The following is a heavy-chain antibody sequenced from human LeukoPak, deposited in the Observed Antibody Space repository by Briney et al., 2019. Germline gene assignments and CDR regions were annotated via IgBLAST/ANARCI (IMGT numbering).Heavy chain of an antibody. J-gene: IGHJ4*02. D-gene: IGHD3-22*01. Sequence: SETLSLTCTVSGGSISSSSYSWGWIRPPPGKGLEWIRTIYYSGSTYYNPSLKSRVTISEDTSKNQFSLNLSSVTAADTAVYYCARYASSGYYRYYFDYWGQGTLVTVSS. CDR3: ARYASSGYYRYYFDY. V-gene: IGHV4-39*01. CDR1: GGSISSSSYS. CDR2: IYYSGST.